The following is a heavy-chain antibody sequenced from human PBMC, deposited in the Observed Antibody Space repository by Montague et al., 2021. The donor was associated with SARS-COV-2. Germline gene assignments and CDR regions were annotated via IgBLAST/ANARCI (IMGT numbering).Heavy chain of an antibody. CDR3: ARRTWGDSGVFDI. D-gene: IGHD2-21*02. V-gene: IGHV4-4*02. CDR1: GGSISSGNW. J-gene: IGHJ3*02. CDR2: SIIVGAP. Sequence: SETLSLTCVVSGGSISSGNWWSWVRQTPGKGLEWIGESIIVGAPATKYNPSLKSRVTISADKSKNQFSLRVTSVTAADTAVYYCARRTWGDSGVFDIWGRGTKVIVSS.